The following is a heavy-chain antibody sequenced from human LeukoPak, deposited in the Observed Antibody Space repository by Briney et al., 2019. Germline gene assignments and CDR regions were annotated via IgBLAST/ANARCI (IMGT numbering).Heavy chain of an antibody. J-gene: IGHJ4*02. D-gene: IGHD6-19*01. Sequence: ASVTVSCKASGYTFTGCYMHWVRQAPGQGLEWMGWSNPDSGGTHYAQKFQGRVTMTRDTSISTAYMELRRLRSDDTAVYYCASGSSLDGSSGWPTHYYWGQGTLVTVSS. CDR3: ASGSSLDGSSGWPTHYY. CDR2: SNPDSGGT. CDR1: GYTFTGCY. V-gene: IGHV1-2*02.